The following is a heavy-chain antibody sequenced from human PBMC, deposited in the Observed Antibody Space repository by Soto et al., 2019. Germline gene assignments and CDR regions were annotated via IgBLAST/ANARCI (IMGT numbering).Heavy chain of an antibody. J-gene: IGHJ4*02. Sequence: QVQLQESGPGLVKPSQTLSLSCTVSGGSISSGGYYWSWIRQHPGKGLEWIAYIYYSGSTYYNPALKSRVTITVDPSKTQFSLKLSSVTAADTAVYYCARGYYYDSSGYYPHWGQGTLVTVSS. CDR1: GGSISSGGYY. CDR3: ARGYYYDSSGYYPH. V-gene: IGHV4-31*03. D-gene: IGHD3-22*01. CDR2: IYYSGST.